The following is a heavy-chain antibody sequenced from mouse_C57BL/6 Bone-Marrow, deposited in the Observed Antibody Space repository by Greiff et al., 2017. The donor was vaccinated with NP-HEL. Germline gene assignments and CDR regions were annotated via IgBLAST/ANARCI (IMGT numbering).Heavy chain of an antibody. CDR2: ISYDGSN. J-gene: IGHJ2*01. Sequence: VQLQQSGPGLVKPSQSLSLTCSVTGYSITSGYYWNWIRQFPGNKLEWMGYISYDGSNNYNPSLKNRISITRDTSKNQFFLKLNSVTTEDTATYYCARGYYSNYVGYWGQGTTLTVSS. V-gene: IGHV3-6*01. CDR1: GYSITSGYY. CDR3: ARGYYSNYVGY. D-gene: IGHD2-5*01.